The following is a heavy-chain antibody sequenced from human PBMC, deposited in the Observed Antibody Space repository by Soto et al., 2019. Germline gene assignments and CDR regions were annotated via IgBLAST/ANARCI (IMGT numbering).Heavy chain of an antibody. D-gene: IGHD6-19*01. J-gene: IGHJ3*02. Sequence: GGSLRLSCTASGFTFGDYAMSWFRQAPGKGLEWVGFIRSKAYGGTTEYAASVKGRFTISRDDSKSIAYLQMNSLKTEDTAVYYCTRAKKASGWYEGDAFDIWGQGTMVTVSS. CDR3: TRAKKASGWYEGDAFDI. V-gene: IGHV3-49*03. CDR1: GFTFGDYA. CDR2: IRSKAYGGTT.